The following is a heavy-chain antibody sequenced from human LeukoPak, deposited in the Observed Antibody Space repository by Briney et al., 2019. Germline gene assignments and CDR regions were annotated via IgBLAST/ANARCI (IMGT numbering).Heavy chain of an antibody. J-gene: IGHJ4*02. CDR1: GFTFGDYY. V-gene: IGHV3-11*04. CDR2: ISSSGSTI. Sequence: SLRLSCAASGFTFGDYYMSWIRQAPGKGLEWVSYISSSGSTIYYADSVKGRFTISRDNAKNSLYLQMNSLRAEDTAVYYCARTYYDFWSGYYGSIDYWGQGTLVTVSS. D-gene: IGHD3-3*01. CDR3: ARTYYDFWSGYYGSIDY.